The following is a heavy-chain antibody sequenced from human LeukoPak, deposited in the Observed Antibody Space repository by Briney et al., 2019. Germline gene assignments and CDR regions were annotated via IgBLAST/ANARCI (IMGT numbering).Heavy chain of an antibody. CDR2: IGIDSGNT. CDR1: GFPFIEYS. CDR3: ARDHNYAFDN. J-gene: IGHJ4*02. V-gene: IGHV3-48*01. Sequence: GGSLRLPCTASGFPFIEYSMNWVRQAPGKGLEWISYIGIDSGNTKYADSVRGRFTISADKAKNPLYLQMNSLRVGDTAVYYCARDHNYAFDNWGQGTLVSVAS. D-gene: IGHD1-1*01.